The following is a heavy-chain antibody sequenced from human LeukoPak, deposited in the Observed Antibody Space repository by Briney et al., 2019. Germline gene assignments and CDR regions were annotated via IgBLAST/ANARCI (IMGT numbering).Heavy chain of an antibody. D-gene: IGHD6-6*01. V-gene: IGHV1-8*01. CDR3: ARVTSIAARRYFDY. J-gene: IGHJ4*02. CDR2: MNPNSGNT. CDR1: GYTFTSYD. Sequence: GASVKVSCKASGYTFTSYDINWVRQATGQGLEWMGWMNPNSGNTGYAQKFQGRVTMTRNTSISTAYMELSSLRSEDTAVYYCARVTSIAARRYFDYWARAAWSPSPQ.